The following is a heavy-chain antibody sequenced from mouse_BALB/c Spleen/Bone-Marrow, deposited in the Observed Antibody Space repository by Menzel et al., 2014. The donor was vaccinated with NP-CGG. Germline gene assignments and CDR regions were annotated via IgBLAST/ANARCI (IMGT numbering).Heavy chain of an antibody. CDR1: GFTFIDYY. V-gene: IGHV5-4*02. Sequence: EVQLVESGGGLVKPGGSLKLSCAASGFTFIDYYMYWVRQTPEKRLEWVATISDGGSYTYYPDSVKGRFTISRDNAKNNLYLQMSSLKSEDTAIYYCARDKGGSGIGFAYWGQGTLVTVSA. J-gene: IGHJ3*01. CDR3: ARDKGGSGIGFAY. D-gene: IGHD4-1*01. CDR2: ISDGGSYT.